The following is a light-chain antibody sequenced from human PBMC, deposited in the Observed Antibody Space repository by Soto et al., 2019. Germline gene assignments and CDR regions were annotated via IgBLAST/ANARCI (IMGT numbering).Light chain of an antibody. J-gene: IGKJ2*01. CDR2: GTS. CDR3: QQYGKSPRT. CDR1: ESVNSRN. V-gene: IGKV3-20*01. Sequence: DIVLTQSPGTLSLSPGEGGNLSCRASESVNSRNLAWYQQKPGQAPRLLIYGTSNRATDIPDRFSGSGAGTDFTLSIRKLECEDFAVYYCQQYGKSPRTVGQGTKVEIK.